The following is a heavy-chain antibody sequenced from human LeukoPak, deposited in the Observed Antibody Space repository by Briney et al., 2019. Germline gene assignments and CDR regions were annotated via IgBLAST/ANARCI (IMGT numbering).Heavy chain of an antibody. D-gene: IGHD6-19*01. Sequence: PGGSLRLSCAASGFILSNCAMTWVRQAPGKGLEWASGIDTKGTRTYYADSVKGRFTISRDNSQNTLHLQMNSLRVEDTAVYYCASWPGGWYGEDSWGQGTLVTVSS. CDR1: GFILSNCA. CDR2: IDTKGTRT. J-gene: IGHJ4*02. V-gene: IGHV3-23*05. CDR3: ASWPGGWYGEDS.